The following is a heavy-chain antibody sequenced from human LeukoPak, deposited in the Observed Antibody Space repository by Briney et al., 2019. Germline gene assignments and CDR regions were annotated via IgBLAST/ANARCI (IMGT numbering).Heavy chain of an antibody. J-gene: IGHJ2*01. CDR1: GFTFSSYE. V-gene: IGHV3-48*03. CDR2: ISSSGSTI. D-gene: IGHD6-19*01. Sequence: GGSLGLSCAASGFTFSSYEMNWVRQAPGKGLEWVSYISSSGSTIYYADSVKGRFTISRDNADSSLYLQMNSLSAEDTAVYYCARDFDSSGRSYWYFDLWGRGTLVTVSS. CDR3: ARDFDSSGRSYWYFDL.